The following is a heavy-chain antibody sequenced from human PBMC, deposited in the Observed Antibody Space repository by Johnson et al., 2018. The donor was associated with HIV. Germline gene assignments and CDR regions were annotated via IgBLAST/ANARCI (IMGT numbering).Heavy chain of an antibody. V-gene: IGHV3-20*04. D-gene: IGHD3-22*01. CDR2: INWNGGST. Sequence: VQLVESGGGVARPGGSLRLSCAASGFTFDDYDMNWVRQAPGKGLEWVSGINWNGGSTGYADSVKGRFTNSRDNAKNSLYLQMNSLRAEDTALYYCARAFLSHYYDSSGPVDIWGQGTMVTVSS. J-gene: IGHJ3*02. CDR1: GFTFDDYD. CDR3: ARAFLSHYYDSSGPVDI.